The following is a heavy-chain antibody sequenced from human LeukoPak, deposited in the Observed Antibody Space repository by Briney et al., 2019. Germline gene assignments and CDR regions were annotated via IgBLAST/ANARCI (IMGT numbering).Heavy chain of an antibody. CDR2: IYYSGST. V-gene: IGHV4-39*07. CDR3: ARDGRIAAAGTQGTYYYDSSGYPRLAFDI. Sequence: AETLSLTCTVSGGSISNSNSYWGWVRQPPGKGLEWIGSIYYSGSTYYNPSLKSQVTISIDTSKNQFSLRLSSVTAADTAVYYCARDGRIAAAGTQGTYYYDSSGYPRLAFDIWGQGTMVTVSS. D-gene: IGHD6-13*01. J-gene: IGHJ3*02. CDR1: GGSISNSNSY.